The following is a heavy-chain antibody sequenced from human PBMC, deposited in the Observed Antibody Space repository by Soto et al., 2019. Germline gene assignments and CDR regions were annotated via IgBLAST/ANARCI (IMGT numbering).Heavy chain of an antibody. V-gene: IGHV3-21*01. Sequence: EVQLVESGGGLVKPGGSLRLSCAASGFTFSSYSMNWVRQAPGKGLEWVSSISSSSSYIYYADSVKGRFTISRDNAKNSLYLQMNSLRAEDTAVYYCARDLLPYSSSRNWFDPWGQGTLVTVSS. CDR3: ARDLLPYSSSRNWFDP. CDR1: GFTFSSYS. D-gene: IGHD6-13*01. CDR2: ISSSSSYI. J-gene: IGHJ5*02.